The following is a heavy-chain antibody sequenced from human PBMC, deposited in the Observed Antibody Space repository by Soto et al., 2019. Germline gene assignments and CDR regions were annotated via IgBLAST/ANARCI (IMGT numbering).Heavy chain of an antibody. J-gene: IGHJ6*02. D-gene: IGHD3-16*01. V-gene: IGHV3-30*18. CDR3: AKDQGAHYYYGMDV. CDR1: GFTFSSYG. CDR2: ISYDGSNK. Sequence: QVQLVESGGGVVQPGRSLRLSCAASGFTFSSYGMHWVRQAPGKGLAWVAVISYDGSNKYYADSVKGRFTISRDNSKNTLYLQMNSLRAEDTAVYYCAKDQGAHYYYGMDVWGQGTTVTVSS.